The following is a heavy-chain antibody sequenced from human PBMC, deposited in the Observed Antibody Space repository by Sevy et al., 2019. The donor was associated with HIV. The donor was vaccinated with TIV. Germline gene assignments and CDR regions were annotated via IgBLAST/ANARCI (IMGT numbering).Heavy chain of an antibody. CDR2: ISGSGGST. Sequence: GGSLRLSCAASGFTFSSYAMSWVRQAPGKGLEWVSAISGSGGSTYYADSVKGRFTISRDNSKNTLYLQMNSLRAEDTAVYYCAKHPSPLTMSPYYFDYWGQGTLVTVSS. D-gene: IGHD3-22*01. V-gene: IGHV3-23*01. CDR3: AKHPSPLTMSPYYFDY. CDR1: GFTFSSYA. J-gene: IGHJ4*02.